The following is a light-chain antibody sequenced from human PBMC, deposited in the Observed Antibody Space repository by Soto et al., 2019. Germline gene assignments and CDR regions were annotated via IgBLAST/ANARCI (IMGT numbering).Light chain of an antibody. CDR1: QSVSGN. Sequence: EIVMTQSPATLSVSPGERATLSCRASQSVSGNLAWYHQKPGQAPRLLSSGASTRATGIPARFSGSGSGKEFTLTISSLQSEDFAVYYCQQYNNWPPTFGQGTKVEIK. V-gene: IGKV3D-15*01. J-gene: IGKJ1*01. CDR3: QQYNNWPPT. CDR2: GAS.